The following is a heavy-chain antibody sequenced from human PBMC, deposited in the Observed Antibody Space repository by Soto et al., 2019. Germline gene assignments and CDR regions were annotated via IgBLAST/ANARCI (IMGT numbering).Heavy chain of an antibody. J-gene: IGHJ4*02. CDR1: GFSFSPYW. D-gene: IGHD3-16*01. CDR3: ARDLGGPDY. Sequence: PGGSLRLSCAASGFSFSPYWMHWVRQAPVRGLEWVSRPSSDGFGAAYADSVKGRFFISRDIARNPLLLQMHSLRADDTAVYYRARDLGGPDYWGRGTAVTVSS. V-gene: IGHV3-74*03. CDR2: PSSDGFGA.